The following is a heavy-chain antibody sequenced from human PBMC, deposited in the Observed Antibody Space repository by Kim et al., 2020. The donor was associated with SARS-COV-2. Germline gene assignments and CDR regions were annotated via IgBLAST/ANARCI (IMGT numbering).Heavy chain of an antibody. CDR2: FDPEDGET. D-gene: IGHD6-13*01. CDR3: ATEGRQQLVLGDAFDI. CDR1: GYTLTELS. V-gene: IGHV1-24*01. J-gene: IGHJ3*02. Sequence: ASVKVSCKVSGYTLTELSMHWVRQAPGKGLEWMGGFDPEDGETIYAQKFQGRVTMTEDTSTDTAYMELSSLRSEDTAVYYCATEGRQQLVLGDAFDIWGQGTMVTVSS.